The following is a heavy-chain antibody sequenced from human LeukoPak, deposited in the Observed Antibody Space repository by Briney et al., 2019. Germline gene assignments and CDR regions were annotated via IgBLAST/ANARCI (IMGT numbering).Heavy chain of an antibody. J-gene: IGHJ5*02. CDR2: INHSGST. CDR1: GGSISSSSYY. CDR3: ARAYSSSWYDPRWFDP. V-gene: IGHV4-39*07. Sequence: PSETLSLTCTVSGGSISSSSYYWGWIRQPPGKGLEWIGEINHSGSTNYNPSLKSRVTISVDTSKNQFSLKLSSVTAADTAVYYCARAYSSSWYDPRWFDPWGQGTLVTVSS. D-gene: IGHD6-13*01.